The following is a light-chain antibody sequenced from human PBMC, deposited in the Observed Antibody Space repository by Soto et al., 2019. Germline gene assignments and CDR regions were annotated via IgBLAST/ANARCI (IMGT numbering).Light chain of an antibody. CDR2: KAS. Sequence: DIQMTQSPSTLSASVGDRVTITCRASQSISSCLARYHQKPGKAPNLLIYKASSLESGVPSRFSACGSGTEFPLTISSLQPDDFAAYYCQLYSSYPYTFGQETKVEIK. J-gene: IGKJ2*01. CDR1: QSISSC. CDR3: QLYSSYPYT. V-gene: IGKV1-5*03.